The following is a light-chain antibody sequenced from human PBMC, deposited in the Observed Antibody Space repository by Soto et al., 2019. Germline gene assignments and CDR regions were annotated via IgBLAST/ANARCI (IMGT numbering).Light chain of an antibody. Sequence: EIVLTQSPATLSLSPGERATLSFRASQSVSSYLAWYQQKPGQAPRLLIYEASNRATGIPARFSGSGSGTDFILTISSLEPEDFAIYYCQQRSNWITFGQGTRLEIK. J-gene: IGKJ5*01. CDR3: QQRSNWIT. V-gene: IGKV3-11*01. CDR2: EAS. CDR1: QSVSSY.